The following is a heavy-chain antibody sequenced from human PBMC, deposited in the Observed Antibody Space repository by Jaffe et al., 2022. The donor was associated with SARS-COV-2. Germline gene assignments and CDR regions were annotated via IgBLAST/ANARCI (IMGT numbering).Heavy chain of an antibody. CDR2: INTNSGNP. J-gene: IGHJ4*02. CDR3: ARDANDYGDSYFDY. Sequence: QVQLVQSGSELKKPGASVKVSCKASGYTLTSYPLNWVRQAPGQGLEWMGWINTNSGNPTYAQAFTGRFVFSLDTSVSTAYLQITSLKAEDTAVYYCARDANDYGDSYFDYWGQGTLVTVSS. D-gene: IGHD4-17*01. CDR1: GYTLTSYP. V-gene: IGHV7-4-1*02.